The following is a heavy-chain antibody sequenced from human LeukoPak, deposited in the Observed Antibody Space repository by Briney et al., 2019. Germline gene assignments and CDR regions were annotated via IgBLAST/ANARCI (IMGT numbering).Heavy chain of an antibody. Sequence: ASVTVSCKASGGTFSSYAISWVRQAPGQGLEWMGGIIPIFGTANYAQKFQGRVTMTTDTSTSTAYMELRSLRSDDTAVYYCARDPKTEEQWLVRVYYYYGMDVWGQGTTVTVSS. CDR1: GGTFSSYA. CDR2: IIPIFGTA. D-gene: IGHD6-19*01. V-gene: IGHV1-69*05. J-gene: IGHJ6*02. CDR3: ARDPKTEEQWLVRVYYYYGMDV.